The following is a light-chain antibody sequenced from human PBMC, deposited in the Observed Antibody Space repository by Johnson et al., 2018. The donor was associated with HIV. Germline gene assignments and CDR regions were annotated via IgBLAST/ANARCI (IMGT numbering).Light chain of an antibody. CDR3: GTWDNSLSAGG. CDR2: DTD. J-gene: IGLJ1*01. CDR1: SSNIGNNF. Sequence: QSVLTQPPSVSAAPGQKVTVSCSGSSSNIGNNFVSWYQQVPGTAPKLLIYDTDKRPSGIPDRFSGCKSGTSATLGISGLQTGDGADYYCGTWDNSLSAGGFVRGTKVTVL. V-gene: IGLV1-51*01.